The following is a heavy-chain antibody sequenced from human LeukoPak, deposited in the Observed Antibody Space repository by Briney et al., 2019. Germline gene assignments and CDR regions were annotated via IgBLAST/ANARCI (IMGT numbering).Heavy chain of an antibody. CDR3: AKDTHARYSYGYFQH. J-gene: IGHJ1*01. Sequence: GGSLRLSCAASGFTFDDYAMHLVRQAPGKGLEWVSGISWNSGSIGYADSVKGRFTISRDNAKNSLYLQMNSLRAEDTALYYCAKDTHARYSYGYFQHWGQGTLVTVSS. CDR1: GFTFDDYA. V-gene: IGHV3-9*01. D-gene: IGHD5-18*01. CDR2: ISWNSGSI.